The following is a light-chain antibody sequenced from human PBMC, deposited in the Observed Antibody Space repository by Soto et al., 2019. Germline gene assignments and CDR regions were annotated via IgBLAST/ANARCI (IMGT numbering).Light chain of an antibody. V-gene: IGKV3-15*01. J-gene: IGKJ1*01. CDR2: GGS. CDR3: QQYNNWPRT. Sequence: EIVMTQSPATLSVSPGEGVTLSCRASQSVSSNLAWYQQKPGQAPRLLIYGGSTGATGIPARFSGSGYGTEFTLTISSLQSEDFAVYFYQQYNNWPRTFGQGTKVEIK. CDR1: QSVSSN.